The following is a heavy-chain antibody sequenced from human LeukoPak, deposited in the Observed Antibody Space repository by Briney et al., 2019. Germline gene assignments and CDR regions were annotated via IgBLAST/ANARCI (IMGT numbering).Heavy chain of an antibody. J-gene: IGHJ6*03. D-gene: IGHD2-2*01. CDR1: GFTFSSYA. CDR2: ISYDGSNK. Sequence: GGSLRLSCAASGFTFSSYAMHWVRQAPGKGLEWVAVISYDGSNKYYADSVKGGFTISRDNHKHTLYLQMNSQTAEDKAVYYCARALTVVAAAPSYYYYYMDVWGKGTTVTVSS. V-gene: IGHV3-30*01. CDR3: ARALTVVAAAPSYYYYYMDV.